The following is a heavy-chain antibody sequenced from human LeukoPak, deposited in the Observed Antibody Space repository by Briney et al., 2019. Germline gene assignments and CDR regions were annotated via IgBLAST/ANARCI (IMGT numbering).Heavy chain of an antibody. V-gene: IGHV3-23*01. D-gene: IGHD6-19*01. Sequence: GGSLRLSCEASGFTFNTYAMTWVRQIPGKGLEWVSGISGSGGDTYFADSVKGRFTISRDNSKDTLYLQMNSLRAEDTAIYYCAKGVVAGRYYYYGMDVWGQGTTVTVSS. CDR2: ISGSGGDT. J-gene: IGHJ6*02. CDR1: GFTFNTYA. CDR3: AKGVVAGRYYYYGMDV.